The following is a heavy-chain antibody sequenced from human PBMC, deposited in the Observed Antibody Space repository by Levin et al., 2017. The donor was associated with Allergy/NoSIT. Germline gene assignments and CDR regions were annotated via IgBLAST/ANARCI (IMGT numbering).Heavy chain of an antibody. V-gene: IGHV4-31*02. CDR1: GDSISRGEFY. CDR3: ARDECAWFGECYGMDV. J-gene: IGHJ6*02. CDR2: IYNRGGA. D-gene: IGHD3-10*01. Sequence: PSQTLSLTCTVSGDSISRGEFYWSWIRQLPGKGLEWIGFIYNRGGAYYNPSLKSRLSMSMDTSKNQFSLRLSSVTVADTAINYCARDECAWFGECYGMDVWGQGTTVTVSS.